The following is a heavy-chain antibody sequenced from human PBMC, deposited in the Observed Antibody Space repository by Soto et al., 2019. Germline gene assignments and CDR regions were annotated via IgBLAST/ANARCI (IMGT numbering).Heavy chain of an antibody. V-gene: IGHV3-21*01. CDR2: ISSRSDI. J-gene: IGHJ6*02. CDR3: AREYTAWPLAYGLDV. CDR1: GFTFSTYS. D-gene: IGHD2-2*02. Sequence: LRLSCVGSGFTFSTYSINWVRQAPGKGLEWVSSISSRSDIYYADSVKGRFTISRDNAKNSVSLQMNSLRAEDTAVYYCAREYTAWPLAYGLDVWGQGTTVTVSS.